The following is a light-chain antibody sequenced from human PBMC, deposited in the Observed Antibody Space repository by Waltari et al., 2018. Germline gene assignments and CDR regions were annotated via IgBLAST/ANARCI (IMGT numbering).Light chain of an antibody. Sequence: QSALTQPRSVSGSPGQSVTISCTGTSSDVGHYNYVSWYQKYPGKAPRLVISYVSKRPSGVPDRFTGSKSGNAASLTISGLQAEDEADYDCCSCRGRASCDVEFGGGTKLTVL. CDR3: CSCRGRASCDVE. J-gene: IGLJ2*01. CDR1: SSDVGHYNY. V-gene: IGLV2-11*01. CDR2: YVS.